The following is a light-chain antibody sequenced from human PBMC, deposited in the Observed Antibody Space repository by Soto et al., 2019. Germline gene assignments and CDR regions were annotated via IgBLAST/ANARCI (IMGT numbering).Light chain of an antibody. V-gene: IGLV2-14*03. J-gene: IGLJ1*01. CDR2: DLT. CDR3: SSFTSSSTYV. Sequence: QSALAQPASVSGSPGQSITISCTGTSSDVGGYNFVSWYQQHPGKAPKLMIYDLTYRSSGVSYRFSGSKSGNTASLTISGLQAEDEAGYYCSSFTSSSTYVFGTGTKLTVL. CDR1: SSDVGGYNF.